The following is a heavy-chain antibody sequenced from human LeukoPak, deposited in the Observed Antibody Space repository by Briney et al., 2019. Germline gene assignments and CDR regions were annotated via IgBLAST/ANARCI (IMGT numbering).Heavy chain of an antibody. Sequence: GGSLRLSCAASGFTFSSYAMHWVRQAPGKGLEWVSAISGSGGSTYYADSVKGRFTISRDNSKNTLYLQMNSLRAEDTAVYYCAKDPNYYGSGSLNWFDPWGQGTLVTVSS. CDR3: AKDPNYYGSGSLNWFDP. CDR2: ISGSGGST. V-gene: IGHV3-23*01. J-gene: IGHJ5*02. CDR1: GFTFSSYA. D-gene: IGHD3-10*01.